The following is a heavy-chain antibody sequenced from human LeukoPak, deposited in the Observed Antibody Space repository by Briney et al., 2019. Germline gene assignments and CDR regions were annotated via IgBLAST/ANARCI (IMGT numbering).Heavy chain of an antibody. J-gene: IGHJ6*03. CDR3: TGGSDKALSGEYYYYMDV. V-gene: IGHV3-7*01. CDR1: GFTTHYW. CDR2: IDRDGRVQ. Sequence: GGSLRLSCTASGFTTHYWLNWVRQSPGKGLEWVANIDRDGRVQHYVDSVEGRFTIPRDSAKNSLALQMHSLRAEDTAVYYCTGGSDKALSGEYYYYMDVWGTGTTVTVSS. D-gene: IGHD2-21*01.